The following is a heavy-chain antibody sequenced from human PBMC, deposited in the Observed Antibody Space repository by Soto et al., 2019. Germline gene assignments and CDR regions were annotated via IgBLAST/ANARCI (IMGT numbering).Heavy chain of an antibody. D-gene: IGHD2-15*01. J-gene: IGHJ5*02. CDR3: ARGNIGYCSGGSCYSGNWFDP. CDR2: MNPNSGNT. V-gene: IGHV1-8*01. Sequence: QVQLVQSGAEVKKPGASVKVSCKASGYTFTSYDINWVRQATGQGLEWMGWMNPNSGNTGYAQKFQGRVTMTRNTSISTAYMGLSSLRSEDTAVYYCARGNIGYCSGGSCYSGNWFDPWGQGTLVTVSS. CDR1: GYTFTSYD.